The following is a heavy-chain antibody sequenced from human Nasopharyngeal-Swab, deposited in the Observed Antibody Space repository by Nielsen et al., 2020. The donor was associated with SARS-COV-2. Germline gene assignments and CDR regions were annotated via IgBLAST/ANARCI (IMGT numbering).Heavy chain of an antibody. CDR2: IRYDGFNQ. CDR1: GFTFSSYG. V-gene: IGHV3-30*02. CDR3: AKDHKMDNGGGVGYMDV. D-gene: IGHD3-16*01. J-gene: IGHJ6*03. Sequence: GESLKISCAASGFTFSSYGMHWVRQAPGEGLEWVAFIRYDGFNQHYVDSVKGRFTISRDSFKNTLYLQLNSLRAEDTAVYYCAKDHKMDNGGGVGYMDVWGKGTTVTVSS.